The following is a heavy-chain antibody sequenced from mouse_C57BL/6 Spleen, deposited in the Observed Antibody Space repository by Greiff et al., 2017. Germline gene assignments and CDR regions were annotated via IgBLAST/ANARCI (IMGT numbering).Heavy chain of an antibody. Sequence: QVQLQQPGAELVRPGTSVKLSCKASGYTFTSYWMHWVKQRPGQGLEWIGVIDPSDSYTNYNQKFKGKATWTVDTSSSTANMQLSSLTSEDSAVYYCAREESNGFAYWGQGTLVTVSA. CDR3: AREESNGFAY. V-gene: IGHV1-59*01. CDR1: GYTFTSYW. J-gene: IGHJ3*01. D-gene: IGHD2-5*01. CDR2: IDPSDSYT.